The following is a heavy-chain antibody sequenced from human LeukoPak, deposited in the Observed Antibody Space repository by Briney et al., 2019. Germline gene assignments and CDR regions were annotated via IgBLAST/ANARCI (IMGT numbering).Heavy chain of an antibody. Sequence: GASVKVSCKASGYTFTGHYLHWVRQAPGQGLEWMGWINPNSGGTNYAQKFQGRVTMTRDTSISTAHMELSRLRSDDSAVYYCARNNWNDPWFDPWGQGTLVTVSS. CDR3: ARNNWNDPWFDP. J-gene: IGHJ5*02. CDR1: GYTFTGHY. D-gene: IGHD1-1*01. V-gene: IGHV1-2*02. CDR2: INPNSGGT.